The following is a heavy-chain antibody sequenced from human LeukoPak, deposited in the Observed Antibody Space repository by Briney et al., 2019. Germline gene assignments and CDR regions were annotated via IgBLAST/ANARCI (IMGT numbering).Heavy chain of an antibody. J-gene: IGHJ4*02. V-gene: IGHV3-30*04. D-gene: IGHD3-9*01. CDR2: ISYDGSNK. Sequence: PGGSLRLSCAASGFTFSSYAMHWVRQAPGKGLEWVAVISYDGSNKYYADSVKGRFTIYRGNSKHTLYLQMHTLRAEDTSVYSCARARVDILSGFFDYLGQGTLVTVSS. CDR1: GFTFSSYA. CDR3: ARARVDILSGFFDY.